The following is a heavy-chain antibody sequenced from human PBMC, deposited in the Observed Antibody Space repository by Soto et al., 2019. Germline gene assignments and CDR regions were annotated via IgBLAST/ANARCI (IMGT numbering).Heavy chain of an antibody. Sequence: QPGGSLSLSCAASGFTFSSYSMSWVRQAPGEGGEWVSVISASGGTTYYADSVRGRFTISRDNSKNTVYLQMNSLRAEDTAVYYCAKSQAGDYTTRPLDSWGQGTLVTVSS. D-gene: IGHD4-17*01. CDR2: ISASGGTT. CDR1: GFTFSSYS. V-gene: IGHV3-23*01. J-gene: IGHJ4*02. CDR3: AKSQAGDYTTRPLDS.